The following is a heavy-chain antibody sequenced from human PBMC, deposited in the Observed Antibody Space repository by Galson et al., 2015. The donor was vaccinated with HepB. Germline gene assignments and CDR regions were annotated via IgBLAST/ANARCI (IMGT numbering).Heavy chain of an antibody. CDR1: GYTFTAYF. V-gene: IGHV1-2*02. Sequence: SVKVSCKASGYTFTAYFIHWVRRAPGQGLQWMGWVNANSGATNYAQKFQGRVTMTRDTSISTAYMELSRQISDDTAMYYCARTLDYSSTELDPWGQGTLVTVSS. CDR3: ARTLDYSSTELDP. D-gene: IGHD6-13*01. J-gene: IGHJ5*02. CDR2: VNANSGAT.